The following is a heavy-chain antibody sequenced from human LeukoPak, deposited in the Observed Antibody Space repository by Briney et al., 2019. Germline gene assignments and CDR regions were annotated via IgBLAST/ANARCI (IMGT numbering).Heavy chain of an antibody. CDR3: AKELLLWFGEKSRYFDY. Sequence: GGSLRLSCAASGFTFSSYGMHWVRQAPGKGLEWVAVISYDGGNKYYADSVKGRFTISRDNSKNTLYLQMNSLRAEDTAVYYCAKELLLWFGEKSRYFDYWGQGTLVTVSS. J-gene: IGHJ4*02. V-gene: IGHV3-30*18. D-gene: IGHD3-10*01. CDR1: GFTFSSYG. CDR2: ISYDGGNK.